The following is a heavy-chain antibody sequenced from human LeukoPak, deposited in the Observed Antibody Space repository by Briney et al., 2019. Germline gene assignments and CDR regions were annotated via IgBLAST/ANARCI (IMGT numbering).Heavy chain of an antibody. Sequence: ASVKVSCNASGYTFTSYGISWVRQAPGQGLEWMGWIRAYNGNTNYAQKLQGRVTMTTDTSTSTAYMELRSLRSDDTAVYYCARAIAVAGYDAFDIWGQGTMVTVSS. V-gene: IGHV1-18*01. CDR1: GYTFTSYG. CDR3: ARAIAVAGYDAFDI. J-gene: IGHJ3*02. CDR2: IRAYNGNT. D-gene: IGHD6-19*01.